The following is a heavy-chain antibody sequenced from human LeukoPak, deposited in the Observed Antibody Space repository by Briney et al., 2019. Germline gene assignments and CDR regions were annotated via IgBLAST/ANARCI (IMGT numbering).Heavy chain of an antibody. CDR2: ISTSTSTI. J-gene: IGHJ3*02. V-gene: IGHV3-11*04. D-gene: IGHD3-9*01. CDR3: ARDSPYYDILTGSLSDAFDI. Sequence: PGGSLRLSCAASGFTFSDYYMTWIRQAPGKGLEWVSYISTSTSTIYYADSVKGRFTISRDHAKSSLYLQMNSLRAEDTAVYYCARDSPYYDILTGSLSDAFDIWGQGTMVTVSS. CDR1: GFTFSDYY.